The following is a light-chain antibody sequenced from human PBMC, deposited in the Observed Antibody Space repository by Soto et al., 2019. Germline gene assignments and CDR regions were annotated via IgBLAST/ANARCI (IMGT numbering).Light chain of an antibody. Sequence: QSVLTQPPSASATPGQTVTISCSGSSSNIGSNAVSLYQHFPGTAPKVLIYSDDQRPSGVPDRFSGSKSGTSASLAISGLQAEDEADYFCAAWGDSLNTWVFGGGTKVTVL. V-gene: IGLV1-44*01. CDR2: SDD. CDR3: AAWGDSLNTWV. CDR1: SSNIGSNA. J-gene: IGLJ3*02.